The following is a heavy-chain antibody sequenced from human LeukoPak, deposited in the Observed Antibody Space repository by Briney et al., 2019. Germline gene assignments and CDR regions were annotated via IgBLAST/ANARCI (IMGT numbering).Heavy chain of an antibody. V-gene: IGHV3-11*06. CDR2: ISSSSSYT. J-gene: IGHJ4*02. CDR3: ARDGIDYYDSSGYHNYY. Sequence: GGSLRLSCAASGFTCSDYYMSWIRQAPGKGLEGVSYISSSSSYTNYADSVKGRFTISRDNAKNSLYLQMNSLRAEDTDVYYCARDGIDYYDSSGYHNYYWGQGTLVTVSS. CDR1: GFTCSDYY. D-gene: IGHD3-22*01.